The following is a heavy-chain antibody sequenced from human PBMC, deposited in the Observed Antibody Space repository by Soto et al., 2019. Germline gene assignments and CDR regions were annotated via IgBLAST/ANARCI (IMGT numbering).Heavy chain of an antibody. CDR1: GFTFSSYD. V-gene: IGHV3-13*01. Sequence: EVQLVESGGGLVQPGGSLRLSCAASGFTFSSYDMHWVRQATGKGLEWVSAIGTAGDTYYPGSVKGRFTISRENAKNSLYLQMTSLRAGDTAVYYCARGGTVAGEFDYWGQGTLVTVSS. CDR2: IGTAGDT. J-gene: IGHJ4*02. CDR3: ARGGTVAGEFDY. D-gene: IGHD6-19*01.